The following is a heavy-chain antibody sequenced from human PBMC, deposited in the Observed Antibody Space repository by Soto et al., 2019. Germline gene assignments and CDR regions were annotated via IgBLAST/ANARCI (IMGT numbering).Heavy chain of an antibody. CDR2: IYPGDSDT. CDR1: GYSCTSYW. Sequence: GESLKISCKGSGYSCTSYWIGWVRQMPGKGLEWMGIIYPGDSDTRYSPSFQGQVTISADKSISTAYLQWSSLKASDTAMYYCARHTTSGYYYDSSGYYYGAFDIWGQGTMVTVS. D-gene: IGHD3-22*01. V-gene: IGHV5-51*01. CDR3: ARHTTSGYYYDSSGYYYGAFDI. J-gene: IGHJ3*02.